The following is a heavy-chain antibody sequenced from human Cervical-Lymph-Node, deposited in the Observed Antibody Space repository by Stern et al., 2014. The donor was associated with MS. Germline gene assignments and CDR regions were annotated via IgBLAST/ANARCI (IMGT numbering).Heavy chain of an antibody. D-gene: IGHD3-22*01. Sequence: VHLVESGAEVKKPGASVKVSCKASGYTFTSYGISWVRQAPGQGLEWMGWISAYNGNTNYAQKLQGRVTMTTDTSTSTAYMELRSLRSDDTAVYYCARDPSGYPPVLLYYGMDVWGQGTTVTVSS. CDR3: ARDPSGYPPVLLYYGMDV. CDR1: GYTFTSYG. CDR2: ISAYNGNT. V-gene: IGHV1-18*01. J-gene: IGHJ6*02.